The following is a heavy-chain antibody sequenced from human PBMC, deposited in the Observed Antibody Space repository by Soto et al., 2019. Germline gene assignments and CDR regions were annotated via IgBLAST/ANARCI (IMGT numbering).Heavy chain of an antibody. CDR1: GFTFSSYG. CDR3: AKPEAGAFDI. V-gene: IGHV3-30*18. J-gene: IGHJ3*02. Sequence: PGGSLRLSCAASGFTFSSYGMHWVRQAPGKGLGWVAVISYDGSNKYYADSVKGRFTISRDNSKNTLYLQMNSLRAEDTAVYYCAKPEAGAFDIWGQGTMVTVSS. CDR2: ISYDGSNK.